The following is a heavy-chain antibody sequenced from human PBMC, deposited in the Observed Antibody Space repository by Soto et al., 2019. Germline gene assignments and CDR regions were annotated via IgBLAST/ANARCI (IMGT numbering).Heavy chain of an antibody. D-gene: IGHD5-18*01. V-gene: IGHV4-59*01. CDR2: IYYSGST. CDR3: ARAVDTERNYYYYYYMDV. J-gene: IGHJ6*03. CDR1: GGSISSYY. Sequence: PSETLSLTCTVSGGSISSYYWSWIRQPPGKGLEWIGYIYYSGSTNYNPSLKSRVTISVDTSKNHFSLKLSSVTAADTAVYYCARAVDTERNYYYYYYMDVWGKGTTVTVSS.